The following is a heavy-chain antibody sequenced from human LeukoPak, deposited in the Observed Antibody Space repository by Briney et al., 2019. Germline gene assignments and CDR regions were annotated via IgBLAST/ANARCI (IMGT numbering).Heavy chain of an antibody. CDR1: GDSLSNYY. J-gene: IGHJ4*02. CDR2: IFYSGIT. V-gene: IGHV4-59*08. D-gene: IGHD6-19*01. Sequence: SETLSLTCTVSGDSLSNYYWSWIRQPPGKGLEWIAYIFYSGITNFNSSLKSRVTISIDTSRNQFSLKLSSVTAADTAVYHCARIAVASGEDYFDYWGQGTLVTVSS. CDR3: ARIAVASGEDYFDY.